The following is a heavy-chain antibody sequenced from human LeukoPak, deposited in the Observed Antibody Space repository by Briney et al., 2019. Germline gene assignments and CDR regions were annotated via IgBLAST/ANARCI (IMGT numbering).Heavy chain of an antibody. CDR2: ISYDGSNK. J-gene: IGHJ4*02. CDR3: AKGVSRPQGYYDSSGYYPDY. D-gene: IGHD3-22*01. CDR1: GFTFSSYG. V-gene: IGHV3-30*18. Sequence: GGSLRLSCAASGFTFSSYGMHWVRQAPGKGLEWVAVISYDGSNKYYADSVKGRFTISRDNSKNTLYLQMNSLRAEDTAVYYCAKGVSRPQGYYDSSGYYPDYWGQGTLVTVSS.